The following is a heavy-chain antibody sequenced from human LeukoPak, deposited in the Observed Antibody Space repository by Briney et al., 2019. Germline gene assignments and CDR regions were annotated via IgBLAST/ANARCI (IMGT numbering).Heavy chain of an antibody. D-gene: IGHD3-10*01. Sequence: PSETLSLTCTVSGGSISSYYWSWIRQPPGKGLEWVAYIYSSGSTNYNPSLKSRVTISVDTSKNQFSLQLSSVTAADTAVYYCARDRHGSGSAHSFDPWGQGVLVTVSP. CDR3: ARDRHGSGSAHSFDP. CDR2: IYSSGST. V-gene: IGHV4-59*01. J-gene: IGHJ5*02. CDR1: GGSISSYY.